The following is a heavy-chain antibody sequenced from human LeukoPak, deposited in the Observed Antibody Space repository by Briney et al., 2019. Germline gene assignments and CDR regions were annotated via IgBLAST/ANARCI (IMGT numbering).Heavy chain of an antibody. V-gene: IGHV3-9*01. CDR3: ARDGSGSYDAFDI. CDR2: ISWNSGSI. J-gene: IGHJ3*02. D-gene: IGHD1-26*01. Sequence: PGRSLRLSCAASGSTFDDYAMHWVRQAPGKGLEWVSGISWNSGSIGYADSVKGRFTISRDNSKNTLYLQMNSLRAEDTAVYYCARDGSGSYDAFDIWGQGTMVTVSS. CDR1: GSTFDDYA.